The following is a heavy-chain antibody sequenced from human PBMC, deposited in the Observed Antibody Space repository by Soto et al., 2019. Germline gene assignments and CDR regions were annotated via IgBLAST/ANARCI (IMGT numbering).Heavy chain of an antibody. Sequence: SETLSLRCSVAGGWGSSVTYYCSWIRQPPGKGLEWIGYIYYSGSTNYTPSLKSRVTISVDTSKNQFYLNLSSVTAADTSLYYCARGGSYRRHGRDGWGQATTVTVSS. V-gene: IGHV4-61*01. CDR1: GGWGSSVTYY. CDR3: ARGGSYRRHGRDG. J-gene: IGHJ6*02. CDR2: IYYSGST. D-gene: IGHD1-26*01.